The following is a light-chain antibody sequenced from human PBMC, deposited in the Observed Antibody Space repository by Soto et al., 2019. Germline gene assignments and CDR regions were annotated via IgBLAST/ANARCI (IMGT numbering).Light chain of an antibody. CDR3: QHYNSYSGT. J-gene: IGKJ1*01. V-gene: IGKV1-5*03. Sequence: DIQMTQSPSTLSASVGDRVTITCRASQSISSWLAWFQQQPGKAPKLLVYKASNLESGVPSRFSGSGSGTEFTLTISSLQPDDFATYYCQHYNSYSGTFGQGTKVEIK. CDR1: QSISSW. CDR2: KAS.